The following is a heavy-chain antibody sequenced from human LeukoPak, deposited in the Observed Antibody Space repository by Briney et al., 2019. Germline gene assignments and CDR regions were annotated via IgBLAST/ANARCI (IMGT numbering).Heavy chain of an antibody. V-gene: IGHV3-30*18. D-gene: IGHD6-13*01. CDR2: ISYDGGNK. J-gene: IGHJ4*02. Sequence: PGGSLRLSCAASGFTFSSYGMHWVRQAPGKGLEWVAVISYDGGNKYYADSVKGRFTISRDNSKNTLYLQMNSLRAEDTAVYYCAKGMKQQLVPYYFDYWGQGTLVTVSS. CDR3: AKGMKQQLVPYYFDY. CDR1: GFTFSSYG.